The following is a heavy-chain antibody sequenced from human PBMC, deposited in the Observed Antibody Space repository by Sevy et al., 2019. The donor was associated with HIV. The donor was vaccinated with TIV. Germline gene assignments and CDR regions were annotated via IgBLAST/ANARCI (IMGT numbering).Heavy chain of an antibody. CDR2: INAGNGNT. D-gene: IGHD4-17*01. CDR1: GYTFTSYA. CDR3: ARYGDYDPLYFDY. J-gene: IGHJ4*02. Sequence: ASVKVSCKASGYTFTSYAMHWVRQAPGQRLEWMGWINAGNGNTKYPQKFQGRVTITRDTSASTAYMELSSLRSEDTAVYYCARYGDYDPLYFDYWGQGTLVTVSS. V-gene: IGHV1-3*01.